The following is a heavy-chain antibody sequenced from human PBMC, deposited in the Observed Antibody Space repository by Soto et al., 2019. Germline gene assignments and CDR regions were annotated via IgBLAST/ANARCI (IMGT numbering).Heavy chain of an antibody. CDR2: IGVSGDTT. V-gene: IGHV3-23*01. J-gene: IGHJ4*02. Sequence: EVHLLESGGGLVQPGGSLRLSCAASGFTFSSYAMSWVRQAPGKGLEWVSAIGVSGDTTYYADSVKGRFTISRDNSKSTLYLQMGSLRAEETAVYYCARVRRFGELRSLYWGQVTLVTFSS. D-gene: IGHD3-10*01. CDR3: ARVRRFGELRSLY. CDR1: GFTFSSYA.